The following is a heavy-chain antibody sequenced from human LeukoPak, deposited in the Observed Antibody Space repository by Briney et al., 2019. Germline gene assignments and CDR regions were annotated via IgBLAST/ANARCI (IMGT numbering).Heavy chain of an antibody. CDR1: GFTFDDYA. CDR2: ISWNSGSI. Sequence: GGSLRLSCAASGFTFDDYAMHWVRQAPGKGLEWVSGISWNSGSIGYADSVKGRFTISRDNAKSSLYLQMNSLRAEDTALYYCAKDIRQRGYYDSSGYYLYYYYGMDVWGQGTTVTVSS. CDR3: AKDIRQRGYYDSSGYYLYYYYGMDV. J-gene: IGHJ6*02. V-gene: IGHV3-9*01. D-gene: IGHD3-22*01.